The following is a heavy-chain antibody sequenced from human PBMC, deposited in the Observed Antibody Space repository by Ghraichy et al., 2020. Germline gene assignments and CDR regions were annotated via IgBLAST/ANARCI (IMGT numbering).Heavy chain of an antibody. J-gene: IGHJ5*02. D-gene: IGHD3-10*01. V-gene: IGHV4-34*01. CDR3: ARGRRGWFGESLNWFDP. Sequence: SQTLSLTCAVYGGSFSGYYWSWIRQPPGKGLEWIGEINHSGSTNYNPSLKSRVTISVDTSKNQFSLKLSSVTAADTAVYYCARGRRGWFGESLNWFDPWGQGTLVTVSS. CDR1: GGSFSGYY. CDR2: INHSGST.